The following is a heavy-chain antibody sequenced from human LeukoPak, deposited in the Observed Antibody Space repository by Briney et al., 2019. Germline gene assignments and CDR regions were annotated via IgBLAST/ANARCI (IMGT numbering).Heavy chain of an antibody. CDR1: GGSISSSSYY. J-gene: IGHJ6*02. V-gene: IGHV4-39*07. CDR3: ARQGPVWFGEDGMDV. Sequence: SETLSLTCTVSGGSISSSSYYWGWIRQPPGKGLEWIGSIYYSGSTYYNPSLKSRVTISVDTSKNQFSLKLSSVTAADTAVYYCARQGPVWFGEDGMDVWGQGTTVTVSS. CDR2: IYYSGST. D-gene: IGHD3-10*01.